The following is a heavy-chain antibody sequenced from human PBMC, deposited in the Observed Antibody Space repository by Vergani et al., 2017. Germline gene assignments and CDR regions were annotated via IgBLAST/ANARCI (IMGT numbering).Heavy chain of an antibody. CDR3: ARGECGILTGYRY. V-gene: IGHV1-46*01. CDR1: GYTFSNYY. D-gene: IGHD3-9*01. CDR2: INPSGGHT. Sequence: QVQVVQSGAEVKKSGASVKVPCKTSGYTFSNYYMHWVRQAPGQGLEWMGIINPSGGHTNYAQKFQGRVTMTRDTSTSTVYMELSSLRSGDTAIYYCARGECGILTGYRYWGQGTLVTVSA. J-gene: IGHJ4*02.